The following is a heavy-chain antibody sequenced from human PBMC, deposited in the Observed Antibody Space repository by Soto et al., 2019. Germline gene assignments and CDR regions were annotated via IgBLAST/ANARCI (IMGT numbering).Heavy chain of an antibody. V-gene: IGHV3-23*01. J-gene: IGHJ4*02. CDR2: ISGSGGST. CDR1: GFTFSSYA. D-gene: IGHD6-6*01. CDR3: AKDSIPRGQYQLGY. Sequence: GGSLRLSCAASGFTFSSYAMSWVRQAPGKGLEWVSAISGSGGSTYYADSVKGRFTISRDNSKNTLYLQMNSLRAEDTAVYYCAKDSIPRGQYQLGYWGQGTLVTVSS.